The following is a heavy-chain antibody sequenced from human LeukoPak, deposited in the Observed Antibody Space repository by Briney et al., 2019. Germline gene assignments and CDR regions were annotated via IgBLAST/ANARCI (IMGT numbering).Heavy chain of an antibody. CDR2: ISAYNGNT. CDR3: ARDVTMVRGVIITWPLDY. D-gene: IGHD3-10*01. CDR1: GYTFTSYG. V-gene: IGHV1-18*01. J-gene: IGHJ4*02. Sequence: ASVKVSCKASGYTFTSYGISWVRQAPGQGLEWMGWISAYNGNTNYAQKLQGRVTMTTDTSTSTAYMELRSLRSDDTAVYYCARDVTMVRGVIITWPLDYWGQGTLVTVSS.